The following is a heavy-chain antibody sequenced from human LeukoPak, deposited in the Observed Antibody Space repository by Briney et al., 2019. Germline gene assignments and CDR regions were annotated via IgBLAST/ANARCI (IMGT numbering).Heavy chain of an antibody. CDR3: AGTLGYCSGGSCYFDY. Sequence: SETLSLTCTVSGASISSYYWSWIRQPPGKGLEWIGYINYSGSTNYNPSLKSRVAISVDTSKSQFSLKLSSVTAADAAVYYCAGTLGYCSGGSCYFDYWGQGTLVTVSS. V-gene: IGHV4-59*01. CDR1: GASISSYY. CDR2: INYSGST. D-gene: IGHD2-15*01. J-gene: IGHJ4*02.